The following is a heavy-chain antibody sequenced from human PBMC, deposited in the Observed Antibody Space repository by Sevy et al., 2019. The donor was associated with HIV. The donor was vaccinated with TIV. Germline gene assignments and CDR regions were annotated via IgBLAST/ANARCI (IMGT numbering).Heavy chain of an antibody. Sequence: SETLSLTCAVYGGSFSGYYWSWIRQPPGKGLEWIGEINHSGSTNYNPSLKSRVTISIDTSKNQFSLKLSSVTAADTAVYYCARGARITMVRGVISFDYWGQGTLVTVSS. CDR2: INHSGST. CDR3: ARGARITMVRGVISFDY. D-gene: IGHD3-10*01. J-gene: IGHJ4*02. CDR1: GGSFSGYY. V-gene: IGHV4-34*01.